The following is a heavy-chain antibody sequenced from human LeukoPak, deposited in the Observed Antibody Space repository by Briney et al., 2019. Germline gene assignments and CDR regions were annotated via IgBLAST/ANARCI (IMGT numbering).Heavy chain of an antibody. Sequence: PGGSLRLSCAASGFTFKNFGMNWVRQAPGKGLEWVSGISGSGGSTFYADSVKGRFSVSRDNSKNTLYLQMNSLRVEDTAVYYCAKVIVGTTAFDYWGQGTLVTVSS. D-gene: IGHD1-26*01. V-gene: IGHV3-23*01. CDR2: ISGSGGST. CDR1: GFTFKNFG. J-gene: IGHJ4*02. CDR3: AKVIVGTTAFDY.